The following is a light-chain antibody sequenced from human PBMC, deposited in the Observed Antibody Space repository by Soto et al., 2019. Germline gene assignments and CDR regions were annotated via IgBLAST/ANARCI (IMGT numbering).Light chain of an antibody. V-gene: IGLV2-11*01. CDR2: DVS. CDR1: SSDVGGYNY. J-gene: IGLJ2*01. CDR3: CSYAGSARV. Sequence: QSALTQPRSVSGSPGQSVTISCTGTSSDVGGYNYVSWYQQHPGKAPKLMIYDVSKRPSGVPDRFSGSKSGNTASLTISGLQAEDEVDYYCCSYAGSARVFGGGTQLTVL.